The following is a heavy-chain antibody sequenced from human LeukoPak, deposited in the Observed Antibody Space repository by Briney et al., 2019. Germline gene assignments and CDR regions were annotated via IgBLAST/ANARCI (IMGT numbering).Heavy chain of an antibody. CDR2: INPNSGGT. Sequence: ASVKVSCKASGYTFTGYYMHWVRQAPGQGLEWMGWINPNSGGTNYEQKFQGRVTMTRDTSISTAYMELSRLRSDDTAVYYCARGYSSGWSDYWGQGTLVTVSS. J-gene: IGHJ4*02. CDR3: ARGYSSGWSDY. CDR1: GYTFTGYY. D-gene: IGHD6-19*01. V-gene: IGHV1-2*02.